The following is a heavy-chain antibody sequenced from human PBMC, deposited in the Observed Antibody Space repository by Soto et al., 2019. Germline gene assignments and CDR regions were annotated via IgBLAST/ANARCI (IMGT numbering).Heavy chain of an antibody. J-gene: IGHJ6*02. D-gene: IGHD3-3*01. CDR3: ARVQGFLEWPNYFRCRMDA. Sequence: QVQLVQSGAEVKKPGSSVKVSCKASGGTFSNFAIAWVRQAPGQGLEWLGGIRPLFATADYSQNFQGRLTITADESTTTVYMVLNSLRPGATAVYYCARVQGFLEWPNYFRCRMDAGGQGTTVIVS. V-gene: IGHV1-69*01. CDR2: IRPLFATA. CDR1: GGTFSNFA.